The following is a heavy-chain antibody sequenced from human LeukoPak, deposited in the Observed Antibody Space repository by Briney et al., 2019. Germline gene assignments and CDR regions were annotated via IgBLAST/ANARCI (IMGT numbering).Heavy chain of an antibody. V-gene: IGHV4-59*01. CDR3: ARENYNWFDP. CDR1: GGSISSYY. CDR2: IYYNGST. J-gene: IGHJ5*02. Sequence: PSETLSLTCTVSGGSISSYYWSWIRQPPGKGQEWIGYIYYNGSTNYNPSLKSRVTISVDTSKNQFSLKLSSVTAADTAVYYCARENYNWFDPWGQGTLVTVSS.